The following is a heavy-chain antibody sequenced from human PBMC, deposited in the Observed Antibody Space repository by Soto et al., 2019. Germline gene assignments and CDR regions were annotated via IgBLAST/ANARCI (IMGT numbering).Heavy chain of an antibody. J-gene: IGHJ4*02. CDR1: GFTFSSYG. V-gene: IGHV3-33*01. CDR3: ARASGWSSD. CDR2: IWYDGSNK. D-gene: IGHD6-19*01. Sequence: QVQLVESGGGVVQPGRSLRLSCAASGFTFSSYGMHWVRQAPGKGLEWVAVIWYDGSNKYYADSVKGRFTISRDNSKNTLYLQMSSLRAEDTAVYYCARASGWSSDWGQGTLVTVSS.